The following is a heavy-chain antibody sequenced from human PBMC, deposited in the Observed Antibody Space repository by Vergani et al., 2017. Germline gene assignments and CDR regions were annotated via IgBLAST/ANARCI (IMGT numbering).Heavy chain of an antibody. CDR3: ARKYYDFWGGYFDL. J-gene: IGHJ2*01. Sequence: EVQLVESGGGLVQPGGSLRLSCAASGFTFSSYAMHWVRQAPGKGLEYVSAISSTGGSTYYANSVKGRFTISRDNSKNTLYLQMGSLRAEDMAVYYCARKYYDFWGGYFDLWGRGTLVTVSS. CDR2: ISSTGGST. V-gene: IGHV3-64*01. D-gene: IGHD3-3*01. CDR1: GFTFSSYA.